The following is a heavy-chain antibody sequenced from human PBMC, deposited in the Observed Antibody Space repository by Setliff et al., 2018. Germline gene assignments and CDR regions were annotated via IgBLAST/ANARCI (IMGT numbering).Heavy chain of an antibody. D-gene: IGHD5-12*01. J-gene: IGHJ4*02. V-gene: IGHV3-7*03. Sequence: PGGSLRLSCVASGLIFSNNWMSWVRQAPGKGLEWVTNINKDGSERNYVDSVKGRFTSSRDNAKNSVYLQMISLRADDTAVYYCVRDVSRWLQFLGSFDQWGQGTLVTVAS. CDR1: GLIFSNNW. CDR2: INKDGSER. CDR3: VRDVSRWLQFLGSFDQ.